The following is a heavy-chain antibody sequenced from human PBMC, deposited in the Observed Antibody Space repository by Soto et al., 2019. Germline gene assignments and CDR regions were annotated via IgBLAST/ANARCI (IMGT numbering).Heavy chain of an antibody. CDR2: IYYSGST. D-gene: IGHD2-2*02. Sequence: SETLSLTCTVSGGAISIGGYYLRWIRQHPGKGLEWIGYIYYSGSTYYNPSLKSRVTISVDTSKNQFSLKLSSVTAADTAVYYCARALGYCSSTSCYKAGYYSDYWGQGTLVAVSS. J-gene: IGHJ4*02. V-gene: IGHV4-31*03. CDR3: ARALGYCSSTSCYKAGYYSDY. CDR1: GGAISIGGYY.